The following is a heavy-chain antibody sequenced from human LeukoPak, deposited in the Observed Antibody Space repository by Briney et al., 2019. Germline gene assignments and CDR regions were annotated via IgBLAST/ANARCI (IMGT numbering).Heavy chain of an antibody. J-gene: IGHJ4*02. CDR3: AKAEGYDILTGLDY. D-gene: IGHD3-9*01. CDR1: GFTFSDYY. Sequence: GGSLRLSCAASGFTFSDYYMSWIRQAPGKGLEWVSFISSSGSYTHYADSVKGRFTISRDNAKNTLYLQMNSLRTEDTAVYYCAKAEGYDILTGLDYWGQGTLVTVSS. V-gene: IGHV3-11*03. CDR2: ISSSGSYT.